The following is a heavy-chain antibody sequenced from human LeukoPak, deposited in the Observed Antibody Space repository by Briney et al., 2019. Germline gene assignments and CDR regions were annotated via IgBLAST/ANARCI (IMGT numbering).Heavy chain of an antibody. D-gene: IGHD1-26*01. V-gene: IGHV1-2*02. J-gene: IGHJ5*02. CDR1: RYTFSGYY. Sequence: ASVKVSCKASRYTFSGYYMHWVRQAPGQGLEWMGWINPNSGGTKYAQKFQGRVTITADEYTSTAYMELSSLRSEDTAVYYCARASGSYNPRRFDPWGQGTLVTVSS. CDR3: ARASGSYNPRRFDP. CDR2: INPNSGGT.